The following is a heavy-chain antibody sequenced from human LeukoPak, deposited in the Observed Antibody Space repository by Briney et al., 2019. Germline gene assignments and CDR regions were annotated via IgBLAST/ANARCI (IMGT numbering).Heavy chain of an antibody. CDR1: GFTFSSYA. D-gene: IGHD3-22*01. CDR3: ARDDGPITMIVVGAYGMDV. CDR2: ISYDGSNK. V-gene: IGHV3-30-3*01. Sequence: GGSLRLSCAASGFTFSSYAMHWVRQAPGKGLEWVAVISYDGSNKYYADSVKGRFTISRDNSKNTLYLQMNSLRAEDTAVYYCARDDGPITMIVVGAYGMDVWGQGTTVTVSS. J-gene: IGHJ6*02.